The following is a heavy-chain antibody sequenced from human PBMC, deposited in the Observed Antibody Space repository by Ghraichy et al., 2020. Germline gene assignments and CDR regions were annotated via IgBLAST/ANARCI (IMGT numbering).Heavy chain of an antibody. V-gene: IGHV3-21*01. D-gene: IGHD6-19*01. Sequence: GESLRLSCAASGFTFSTYTMTWVRQAPGKGLEWVSSISFTTNYIYYADSVKGRFTISRDNTKNSLFLQMNSLRAEDTAIYYCTRYNSGWYSYFDYWGQEILVTVSS. CDR2: ISFTTNYI. CDR1: GFTFSTYT. J-gene: IGHJ4*02. CDR3: TRYNSGWYSYFDY.